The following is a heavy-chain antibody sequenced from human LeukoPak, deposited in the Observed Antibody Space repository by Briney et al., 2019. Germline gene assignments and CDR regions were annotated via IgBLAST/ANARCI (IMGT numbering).Heavy chain of an antibody. V-gene: IGHV3-30*18. CDR1: GFTFSSYG. Sequence: GGTLRLSCAASGFTFSSYGMHWVRQAPGKGLEWVAVISFDGSNKYYTDSVKGRFTISRDNSKNTLYLQMNSLRAEDTAVYYCAKDVGYYLWHFDYWGQGTLVTVSS. CDR2: ISFDGSNK. J-gene: IGHJ4*02. CDR3: AKDVGYYLWHFDY. D-gene: IGHD3-22*01.